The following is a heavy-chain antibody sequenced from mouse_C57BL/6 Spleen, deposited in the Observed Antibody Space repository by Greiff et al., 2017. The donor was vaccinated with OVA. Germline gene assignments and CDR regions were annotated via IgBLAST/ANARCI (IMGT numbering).Heavy chain of an antibody. D-gene: IGHD1-2*01. J-gene: IGHJ4*01. CDR1: GYSITSGYY. V-gene: IGHV3-6*01. Sequence: DVQLQESGPGLVKPSQSLSLTCSVTGYSITSGYYWNWIRQFPGNKLEWMGYISYDGSNNYNPSLKNRISITRDTSKNQFFLKLNSVTTEDTATYYCAREGLITTAKYAMDYWGQGTSVTVSS. CDR3: AREGLITTAKYAMDY. CDR2: ISYDGSN.